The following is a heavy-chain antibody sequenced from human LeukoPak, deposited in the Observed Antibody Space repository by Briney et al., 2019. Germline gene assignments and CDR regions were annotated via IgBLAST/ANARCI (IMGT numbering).Heavy chain of an antibody. CDR3: ARGRVSSSTWHSTYYYYFYMDV. V-gene: IGHV4-59*01. Sequence: PSETLSLTCTVSGGSISSYYWSWIRQPPGKGLEWIGYISYSGSTNYNPSLKSRVTISVDTSKNQFSLKLSSVTAADTAVYFCARGRVSSSTWHSTYYYYFYMDVWGKGTTVTVSS. J-gene: IGHJ6*03. CDR2: ISYSGST. CDR1: GGSISSYY. D-gene: IGHD4-11*01.